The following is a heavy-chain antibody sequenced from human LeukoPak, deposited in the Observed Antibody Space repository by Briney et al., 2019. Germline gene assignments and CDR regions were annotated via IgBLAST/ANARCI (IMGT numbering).Heavy chain of an antibody. CDR2: ISYDGSNK. J-gene: IGHJ4*02. CDR3: ARGRIVVVVAASVGY. CDR1: GFTFSSYA. V-gene: IGHV3-30*04. D-gene: IGHD2-15*01. Sequence: GRSLRLSCAASGFTFSSYAMHWVRQAPGRGLEWVAVISYDGSNKYYADSVKGRFTISRDNSKNTLYLQMNSLRAEDTAVYYCARGRIVVVVAASVGYWGQGTLVTVSS.